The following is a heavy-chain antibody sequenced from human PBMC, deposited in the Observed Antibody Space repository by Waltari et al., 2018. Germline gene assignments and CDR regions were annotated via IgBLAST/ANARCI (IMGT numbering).Heavy chain of an antibody. D-gene: IGHD3-3*01. Sequence: QVQLVEYGGGVVQPGRSLRLSCAASGFTFSSYGMHWVRQAPGKGLEWVAVIWYDGSNKYYADSVKGRFTISRDNSKNTLYLQMNSLRAEDTAVYYCARGPYYDFWSGYYPDYWGQGTLVTVSS. J-gene: IGHJ4*02. V-gene: IGHV3-33*01. CDR1: GFTFSSYG. CDR3: ARGPYYDFWSGYYPDY. CDR2: IWYDGSNK.